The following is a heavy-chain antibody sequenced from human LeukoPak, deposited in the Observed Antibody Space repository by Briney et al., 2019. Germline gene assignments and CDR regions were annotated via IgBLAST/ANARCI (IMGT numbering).Heavy chain of an antibody. CDR2: ISGSGGST. Sequence: GGSLRLSCAASGFTFSSYAMSWVRQAPGKGLEWVSAISGSGGSTYYADSVKGRFTISRDNSKNTLYLQMNSLRAGDTAVYYCAKYDILTGSPPFDPWGQGTLVTVSS. J-gene: IGHJ5*02. V-gene: IGHV3-23*01. D-gene: IGHD3-9*01. CDR1: GFTFSSYA. CDR3: AKYDILTGSPPFDP.